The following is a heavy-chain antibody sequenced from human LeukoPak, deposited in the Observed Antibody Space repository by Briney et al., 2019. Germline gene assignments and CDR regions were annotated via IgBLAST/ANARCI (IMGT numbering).Heavy chain of an antibody. CDR3: ARYAYGSGDSDY. V-gene: IGHV3-74*01. CDR2: ISRDGNTT. J-gene: IGHJ4*02. CDR1: GFTFSTYW. D-gene: IGHD3-10*01. Sequence: PGGSLRLSCAASGFTFSTYWMHWVRQVPGKGLVWFSRISRDGNTTDYADAVKGRFTISRDNAKNTLYLQMNSLRAEDTAVYYCARYAYGSGDSDYWGQGTLVTVSS.